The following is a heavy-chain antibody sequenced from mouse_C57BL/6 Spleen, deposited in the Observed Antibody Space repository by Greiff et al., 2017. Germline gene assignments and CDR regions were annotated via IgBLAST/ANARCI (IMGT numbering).Heavy chain of an antibody. Sequence: EVKVVESGGGLVKPGGSLKLSCAASGFTFSDYGMHWVRQAPEKGLEWVAYLSSGSSTIYYADTVNGRFTISRDNAKNTLFLQMTSLRSEDTAMYYCARPGGNWYFDYWGQGTTLTVSS. V-gene: IGHV5-17*01. CDR1: GFTFSDYG. CDR2: LSSGSSTI. D-gene: IGHD2-1*01. CDR3: ARPGGNWYFDY. J-gene: IGHJ2*01.